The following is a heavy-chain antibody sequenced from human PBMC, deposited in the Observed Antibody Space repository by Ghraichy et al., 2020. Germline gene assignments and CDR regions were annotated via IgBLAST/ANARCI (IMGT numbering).Heavy chain of an antibody. J-gene: IGHJ4*02. D-gene: IGHD3-10*01. CDR3: AKPSPGSGSYYNNFDY. CDR1: GFTFSSYA. V-gene: IGHV3-23*01. CDR2: ISGSGGST. Sequence: GGSLRLSCAASGFTFSSYAMSWVRQAPGKGLEWVSAISGSGGSTYYADSVKGRFTISRDNSKNTLYLQMNSLRAEDTAVYYCAKPSPGSGSYYNNFDYWGQGTLVTVSS.